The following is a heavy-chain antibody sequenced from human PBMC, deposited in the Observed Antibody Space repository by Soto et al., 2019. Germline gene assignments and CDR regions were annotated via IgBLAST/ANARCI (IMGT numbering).Heavy chain of an antibody. CDR1: GFTFSSYW. CDR3: ARDTKIVVVPAAFDP. V-gene: IGHV3-74*01. CDR2: INSDGSST. Sequence: PGGSLRLSCAASGFTFSSYWMHWVRQAPGKGLVWVSRINSDGSSTSYADSVKGRFTISRDNAKNTLYLQMNSLRAEDTAVYYCARDTKIVVVPAAFDPWGQGTLVTVSS. J-gene: IGHJ5*02. D-gene: IGHD2-2*01.